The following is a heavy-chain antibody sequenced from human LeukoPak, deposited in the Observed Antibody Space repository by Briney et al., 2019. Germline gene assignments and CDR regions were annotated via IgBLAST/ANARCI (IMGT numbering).Heavy chain of an antibody. CDR2: ISGSGGST. Sequence: PGGSLRLSCAASGFTFSSYAMSWVRQAPGKGLEWVSAISGSGGSTYYADSVKGRFTSCRDNSKNTLYLQMNSLRAEDTAVYYCARDGDIVATEDWGQGTLLTVSS. J-gene: IGHJ4*02. D-gene: IGHD5-12*01. CDR3: ARDGDIVATED. V-gene: IGHV3-23*01. CDR1: GFTFSSYA.